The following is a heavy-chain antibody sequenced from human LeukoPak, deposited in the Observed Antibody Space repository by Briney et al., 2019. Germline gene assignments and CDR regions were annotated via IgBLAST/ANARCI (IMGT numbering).Heavy chain of an antibody. CDR3: ARGSPRDIVVVVANDY. CDR2: MNPNSGNT. J-gene: IGHJ4*02. D-gene: IGHD2-15*01. Sequence: ASVTVSCKASGYTFTRYDINWLGQAAGQGLDWMGWMNPNSGNTGYAQKFQGRVTITRNTSISTAYMELSSLRSEDTAVYYCARGSPRDIVVVVANDYWGQGTLVTVSS. V-gene: IGHV1-8*01. CDR1: GYTFTRYD.